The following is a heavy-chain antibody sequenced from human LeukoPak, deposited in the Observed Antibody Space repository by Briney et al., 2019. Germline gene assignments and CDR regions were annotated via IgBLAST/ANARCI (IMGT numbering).Heavy chain of an antibody. V-gene: IGHV4-39*01. D-gene: IGHD2-2*01. CDR3: ARLYCSSTSCYPASFDY. CDR1: GASISRSTTYY. CDR2: VYYSGST. Sequence: SETLSLTCTVSGASISRSTTYYWGWIRQAPGKGLEWIGSVYYSGSTYYNPSLKSRVTISVDTSKNQFSLKLSSVTAADTAVYYCARLYCSSTSCYPASFDYWGQGTLVTVSS. J-gene: IGHJ4*02.